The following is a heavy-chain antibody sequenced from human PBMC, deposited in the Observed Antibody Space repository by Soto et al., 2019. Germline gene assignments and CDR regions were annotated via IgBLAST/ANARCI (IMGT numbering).Heavy chain of an antibody. CDR1: GFTFNIYE. Sequence: EVQLLESGGGLVQPGGSLRLSCAASGFTFNIYEMNWVRQAPGKGLEWVSYISSSGSTIYYADSVKGRFTISRDNAKNSLFLQMSNLRAEDTAVYYCARGNSPVNVSWGQGTLVTVSS. CDR3: ARGNSPVNVS. CDR2: ISSSGSTI. J-gene: IGHJ5*02. V-gene: IGHV3-48*03. D-gene: IGHD2-21*01.